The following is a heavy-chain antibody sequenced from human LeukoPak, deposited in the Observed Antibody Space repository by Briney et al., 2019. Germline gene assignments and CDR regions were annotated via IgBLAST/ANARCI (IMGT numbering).Heavy chain of an antibody. J-gene: IGHJ6*03. Sequence: ASVKVSCKASGYTFTSFDMNWVRQATGQGLEWMGWISAYNGNTNYAQKLQGRVTMTTDTSTSTAYMELRSLRSDDTAVYYCARGLRGALRGLWAEQYYYYMDVWGKGTTVTVSS. V-gene: IGHV1-18*01. D-gene: IGHD3-10*01. CDR1: GYTFTSFD. CDR2: ISAYNGNT. CDR3: ARGLRGALRGLWAEQYYYYMDV.